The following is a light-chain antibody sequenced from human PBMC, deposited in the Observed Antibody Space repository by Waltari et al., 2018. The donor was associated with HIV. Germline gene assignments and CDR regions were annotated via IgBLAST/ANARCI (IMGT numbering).Light chain of an antibody. CDR2: GAS. Sequence: ETVLTQSPGTLSLSPGEGATLSCRASQSVSENYLAWYQQKPGQAPRLLIYGASTRATVIPDRFRGRGSGTDFTLTISRLEPEDFAVYYCQQYGSSPRTFGQGTKVEIK. J-gene: IGKJ1*01. V-gene: IGKV3-20*01. CDR3: QQYGSSPRT. CDR1: QSVSENY.